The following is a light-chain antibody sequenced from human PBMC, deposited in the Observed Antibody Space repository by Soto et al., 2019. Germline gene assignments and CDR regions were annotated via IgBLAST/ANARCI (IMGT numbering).Light chain of an antibody. V-gene: IGKV1-5*03. J-gene: IGKJ1*01. Sequence: DIQMTQSPSTLSASVGDRVTITFRASQSISSCLAWYQHKPGKAPKLLIYKSSTLESGVPSRFSGSGSGTEFTLTISSLQAADFATYYCQHYYRSSTFGQGTKVEIK. CDR3: QHYYRSST. CDR1: QSISSC. CDR2: KSS.